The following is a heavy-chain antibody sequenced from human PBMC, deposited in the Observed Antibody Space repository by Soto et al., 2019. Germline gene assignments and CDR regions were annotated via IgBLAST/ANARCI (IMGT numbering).Heavy chain of an antibody. CDR2: IKQDGSQK. J-gene: IGHJ6*02. Sequence: PGGSLRISCVASVLTLRSYWMSWVRQAPGKGLEWVANIKQDGSQKYYVDSVKSRFTISRDNAKNSLYLQMNSLRAEDTAVYYCQRESGYSSSWFNYGMDVWGQGTTVTVSS. CDR3: QRESGYSSSWFNYGMDV. V-gene: IGHV3-7*05. D-gene: IGHD6-13*01. CDR1: VLTLRSYW.